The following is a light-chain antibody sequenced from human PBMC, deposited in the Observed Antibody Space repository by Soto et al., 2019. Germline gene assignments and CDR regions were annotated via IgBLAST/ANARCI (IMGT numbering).Light chain of an antibody. J-gene: IGLJ1*01. CDR1: SSDVGGYKY. V-gene: IGLV2-11*01. CDR3: CSYAGSYTYV. CDR2: DVS. Sequence: QSALTQPRSVSGSPGQSVTISCTGTSSDVGGYKYVSWYQQHPGKAPKLMIYDVSKRPSGVPDRFSGSKSGNTASLTISGLQAEDEADYYCCSYAGSYTYVFGPGTKLTVL.